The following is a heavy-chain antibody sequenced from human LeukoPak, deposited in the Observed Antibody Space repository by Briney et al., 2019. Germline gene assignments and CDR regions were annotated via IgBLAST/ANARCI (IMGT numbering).Heavy chain of an antibody. V-gene: IGHV3-66*02. Sequence: GGSLRLSCAASGFTFSSYSMNWVRQAPGKGLEWVSVIYSGGSTYYADSVKGRFTISRDNSKNTLYPQMNSLRAEDTAVYYCARDLSSGWNYWGQGTLVTVSS. D-gene: IGHD6-19*01. J-gene: IGHJ4*02. CDR1: GFTFSSYS. CDR2: IYSGGST. CDR3: ARDLSSGWNY.